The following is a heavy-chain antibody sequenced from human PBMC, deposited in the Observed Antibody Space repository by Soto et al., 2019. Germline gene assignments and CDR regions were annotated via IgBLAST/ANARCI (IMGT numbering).Heavy chain of an antibody. J-gene: IGHJ4*02. CDR2: ISTYNVDT. D-gene: IGHD5-18*01. CDR3: ARGGFAYGYLDF. Sequence: QVHLVQSGAEVKKPGASLKVSCKSSGYTFTSYGIVWVRQAPGQGLEWMGWISTYNVDTKYAQKFKGRVTMSTDTSTTTAYMGLTSLTSDETAMYYCARGGFAYGYLDFWGQGTLATVSS. CDR1: GYTFTSYG. V-gene: IGHV1-18*01.